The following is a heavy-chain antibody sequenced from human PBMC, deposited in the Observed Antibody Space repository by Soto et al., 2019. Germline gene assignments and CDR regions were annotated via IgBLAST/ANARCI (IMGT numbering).Heavy chain of an antibody. CDR3: ATANTSIIAAGSELNYYYYYYMDV. CDR2: FDPEDGET. V-gene: IGHV1-24*01. J-gene: IGHJ6*03. D-gene: IGHD6-13*01. CDR1: GYTLTELS. Sequence: ASVKVSCKVSGYTLTELSMHWVRQAPGKGLEWMGGFDPEDGETIYAQKFQGRVTMTEDTSTDTAYMELSSLRSEDTAVYYCATANTSIIAAGSELNYYYYYYMDVWGKGTTVTVSS.